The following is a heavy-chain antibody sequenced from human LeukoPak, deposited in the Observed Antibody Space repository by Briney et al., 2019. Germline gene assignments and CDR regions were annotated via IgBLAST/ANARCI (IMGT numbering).Heavy chain of an antibody. CDR1: GFTFHTYA. V-gene: IGHV3-23*01. CDR2: VGTTGAST. J-gene: IGHJ4*02. D-gene: IGHD4-23*01. CDR3: AKDWTTVVTPKGYYFDS. Sequence: GGSLRLSCEASGFTFHTYAMSWVRQAPGKGLEWVSAVGTTGASTYYADSVKGRFTISRDNSKNTLSLQMDSLRVEDTALYYCAKDWTTVVTPKGYYFDSWGEGTLVTVSS.